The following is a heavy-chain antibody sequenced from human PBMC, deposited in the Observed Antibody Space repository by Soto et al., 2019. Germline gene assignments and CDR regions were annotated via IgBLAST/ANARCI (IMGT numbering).Heavy chain of an antibody. CDR1: DGSMSTYY. CDR3: ARGRTLGGLFDY. CDR2: IYYSGST. D-gene: IGHD1-26*01. J-gene: IGHJ4*02. Sequence: SETLSLTCTISDGSMSTYYWNWIRQPPGKGLEWIGYIYYSGSTNYNPPLKSRVTISIDTSKNQFSLNLNSVTAADTTVYFCARGRTLGGLFDYWGQGILVTVSS. V-gene: IGHV4-59*01.